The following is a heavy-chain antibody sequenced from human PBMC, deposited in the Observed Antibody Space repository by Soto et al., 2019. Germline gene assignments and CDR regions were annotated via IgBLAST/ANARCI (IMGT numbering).Heavy chain of an antibody. CDR2: IYYSGST. J-gene: IGHJ4*02. D-gene: IGHD4-17*01. CDR3: GREVATVTAFDY. V-gene: IGHV4-61*01. Sequence: PSETLSLTCTVSGGSVSSGSYYWGWIRQPPGKGLEWIGYIYYSGSTNYNPSLKSRVSISVDTSKNQLSLKVSSVTVADTAVYYCGREVATVTAFDYWGQGTLVTGS. CDR1: GGSVSSGSYY.